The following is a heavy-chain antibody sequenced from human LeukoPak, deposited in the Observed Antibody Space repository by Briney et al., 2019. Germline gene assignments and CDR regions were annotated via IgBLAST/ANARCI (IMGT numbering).Heavy chain of an antibody. CDR1: GGSISSYY. CDR2: IYYSRSGST. J-gene: IGHJ4*02. V-gene: IGHV4-59*01. Sequence: SETLSLTCTVSGGSISSYYWSWFRRPPGKGREWIGYIYYSRSGSTNYSPSLKSRVTISVDTSKNQFSLKLTSVTAADTALYYCARVNLGEYYFDYWGQGALVTVSS. CDR3: ARVNLGEYYFDY.